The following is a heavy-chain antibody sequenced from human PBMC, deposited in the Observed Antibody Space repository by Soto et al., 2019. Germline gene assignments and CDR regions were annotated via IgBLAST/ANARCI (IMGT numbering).Heavy chain of an antibody. Sequence: VQLVESGGGLVKPGGSLRLSCAASGFIFSDYYTAWIRQAPGKGLEWVSDISSGGGAKNVADSVRGRFTISRDNANNSLYLQMNSLRAEDTAVYYCARRLTGRTTGDWFDPWGQGTLVTVSS. D-gene: IGHD1-20*01. CDR2: ISSGGGAK. CDR3: ARRLTGRTTGDWFDP. CDR1: GFIFSDYY. J-gene: IGHJ5*02. V-gene: IGHV3-11*01.